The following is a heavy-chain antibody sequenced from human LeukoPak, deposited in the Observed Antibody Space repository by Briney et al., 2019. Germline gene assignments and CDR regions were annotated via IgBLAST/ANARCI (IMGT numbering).Heavy chain of an antibody. D-gene: IGHD3-10*01. Sequence: PSETLSLTCTVSGGSISSYYWSWIRQPPGKGLEWIGYIYYSGSTNYNPSLESRVTISVDTSKNQFSLKLSSVTAADTAVYYCARHSRVRFGELLYWGQGTLVTVSS. CDR3: ARHSRVRFGELLY. V-gene: IGHV4-59*08. CDR1: GGSISSYY. CDR2: IYYSGST. J-gene: IGHJ4*02.